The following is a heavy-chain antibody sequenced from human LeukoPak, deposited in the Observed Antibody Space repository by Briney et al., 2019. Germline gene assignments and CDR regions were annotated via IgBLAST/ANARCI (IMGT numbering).Heavy chain of an antibody. Sequence: SCKASGYIFTGYYMHWVRQAPGKGLEWVAVIWYDGSNKYYADSVKGRFTISRDNSKNTLYLQMNSLRAEDTAVYYCAREYPPRYYYDSSGYLDYWGQGTLVTVSS. J-gene: IGHJ4*02. CDR1: GYIFTGYY. V-gene: IGHV3-33*01. CDR3: AREYPPRYYYDSSGYLDY. D-gene: IGHD3-22*01. CDR2: IWYDGSNK.